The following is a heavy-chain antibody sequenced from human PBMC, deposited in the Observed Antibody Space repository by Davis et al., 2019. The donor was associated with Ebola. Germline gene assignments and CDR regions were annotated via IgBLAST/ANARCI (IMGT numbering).Heavy chain of an antibody. J-gene: IGHJ2*01. CDR1: GGTFSSYA. Sequence: SVTVSCKASGGTFSSYAISWVRQAPGQGLEWMGGIIPIFGTPNYAQKFQGRVTITADKSTSTAYMELSSLRSEDTAVYYCARAGNIVVVVAANYWYFDLWGRGTLVTVSS. CDR2: IIPIFGTP. V-gene: IGHV1-69*06. CDR3: ARAGNIVVVVAANYWYFDL. D-gene: IGHD2-15*01.